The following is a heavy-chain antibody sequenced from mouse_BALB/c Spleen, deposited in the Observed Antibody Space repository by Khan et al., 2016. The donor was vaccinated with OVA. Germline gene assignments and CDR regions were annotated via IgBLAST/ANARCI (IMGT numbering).Heavy chain of an antibody. CDR2: IFPGSGTP. D-gene: IGHD1-1*01. V-gene: IGHV1-81*01. CDR3: ARGGYSVFAY. CDR1: GYTFTDYI. J-gene: IGHJ3*01. Sequence: QVQLQQPVPELVNPGASLKVSCKASGYTFTDYIIGWVKQSTRQGLEWIGDIFPGSGTPYYNEKFKDKATLTADKSSNTAYMQLRSLTSEDSAVYFWARGGYSVFAYWGQGTLVTVSA.